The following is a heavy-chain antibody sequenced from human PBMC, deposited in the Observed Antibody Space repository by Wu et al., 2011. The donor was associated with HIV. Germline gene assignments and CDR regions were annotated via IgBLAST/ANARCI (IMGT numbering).Heavy chain of an antibody. V-gene: IGHV1-69*18. D-gene: IGHD3-3*01. CDR3: TFGGGKILNMYYFNY. CDR2: IIPLFGTA. Sequence: QVQLVQSGAEVKKPGSSVKVSCRASGDSFSNYAISWVRQAPGQGLEWLGRIIPLFGTANYAQKFQDRVTIAADESTSTVFMELSRLGGDDTAVYYCTFGGGKILNMYYFNYWAREPWSPSPQ. CDR1: GDSFSNYA. J-gene: IGHJ4*02.